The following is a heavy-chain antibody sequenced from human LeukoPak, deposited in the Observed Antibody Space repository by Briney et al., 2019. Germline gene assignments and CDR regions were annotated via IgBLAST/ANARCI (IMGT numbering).Heavy chain of an antibody. CDR1: GYTFTVYY. D-gene: IGHD1-26*01. CDR3: ARGGYSGTEKPNDY. CDR2: INPNSGGT. J-gene: IGHJ4*02. Sequence: VASVTVSSKASGYTFTVYYMHWVRQAPGQGLEWMGWINPNSGGTYYTQNFQGRVTMTRDTSISTAYMELSRLRSDDTAVYYCARGGYSGTEKPNDYWGQGTQVTVSS. V-gene: IGHV1-2*02.